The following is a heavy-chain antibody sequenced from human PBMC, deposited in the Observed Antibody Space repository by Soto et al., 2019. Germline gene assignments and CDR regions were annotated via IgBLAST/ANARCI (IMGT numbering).Heavy chain of an antibody. Sequence: ASVKVSCKASGYSFINYAIYWVRQAPGQRLEWMGRINIGDGNTKYSQRFQGRVTITRDTSASTAYMVLSSLTSDDTAVYYCARGASSSWTSLDYWGQGTLVTVSS. CDR3: ARGASSSWTSLDY. J-gene: IGHJ4*02. CDR2: INIGDGNT. V-gene: IGHV1-3*04. CDR1: GYSFINYA. D-gene: IGHD6-13*01.